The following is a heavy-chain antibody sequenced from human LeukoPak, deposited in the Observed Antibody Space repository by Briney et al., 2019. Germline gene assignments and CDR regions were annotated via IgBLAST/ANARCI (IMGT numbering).Heavy chain of an antibody. D-gene: IGHD2-2*03. J-gene: IGHJ4*02. Sequence: GASVKVSCKASGYTFTSYDINWVRQATGQGLEWMGWMNPNSGNTGYAQKFQGRVTITADESTSTAYMELSSLRSEDTAVYYCARGDGYCSSTSCIPFDYWGQGTLVTVSS. CDR2: MNPNSGNT. CDR1: GYTFTSYD. V-gene: IGHV1-8*01. CDR3: ARGDGYCSSTSCIPFDY.